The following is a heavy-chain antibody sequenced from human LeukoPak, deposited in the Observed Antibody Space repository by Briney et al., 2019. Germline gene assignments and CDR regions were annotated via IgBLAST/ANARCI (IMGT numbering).Heavy chain of an antibody. CDR2: NYYSGSN. D-gene: IGHD6-13*01. J-gene: IGHJ5*02. V-gene: IGHV4-59*08. Sequence: SETLSLTCSVSGGSISSYYWAWNRQAPGRGVEWVGHNYYSGSNNYKLSLKSRVTISVDTSKSQFALKLSSVAAADPAVYYWARHSTAAAGPEGPWGQGTLVTVSS. CDR3: ARHSTAAAGPEGP. CDR1: GGSISSYY.